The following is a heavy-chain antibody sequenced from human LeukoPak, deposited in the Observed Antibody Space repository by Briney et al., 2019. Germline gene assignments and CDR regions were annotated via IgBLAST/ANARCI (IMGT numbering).Heavy chain of an antibody. Sequence: GGSLRLSCAASGFTFSDYYMSWVRQAPGKGLEWVSAISGSGGSTYYADSVKGRFTISRDNSKNTLYLQMNSLRAEDTAVYYCAKDSISVVSSWYFDYWGQGTLVTVSS. D-gene: IGHD6-13*01. V-gene: IGHV3-23*01. CDR3: AKDSISVVSSWYFDY. J-gene: IGHJ4*02. CDR2: ISGSGGST. CDR1: GFTFSDYY.